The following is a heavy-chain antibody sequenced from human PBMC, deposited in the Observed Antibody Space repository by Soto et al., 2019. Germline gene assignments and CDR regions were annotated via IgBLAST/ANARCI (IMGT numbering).Heavy chain of an antibody. D-gene: IGHD3-3*01. V-gene: IGHV1-18*01. CDR1: GYTLTNNG. Sequence: QVQLVQFGTEVMKPGASVKVSCKASGYTLTNNGISWVRQAPGQGLEWMGWISANNAHTNYAQKFQGRVTMTTDTSTNTAYMELRSLISDDTAVYYCARYLWSGRTFDYWGQGTLVTVSS. CDR2: ISANNAHT. J-gene: IGHJ4*02. CDR3: ARYLWSGRTFDY.